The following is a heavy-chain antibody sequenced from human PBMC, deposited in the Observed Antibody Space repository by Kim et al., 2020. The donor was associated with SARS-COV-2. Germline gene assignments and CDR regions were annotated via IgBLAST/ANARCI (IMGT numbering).Heavy chain of an antibody. CDR1: GGSISSYY. V-gene: IGHV4-59*01. D-gene: IGHD5-18*01. J-gene: IGHJ6*02. Sequence: SETLSLTCTVSGGSISSYYWSWIRQPPGKGLEWIGYIYYSGSTNYNPSLKSRVTISVDTSKNQFSLKLSSVTAADTAVYYCARDTAMASRGGMDVWGQGTTVTVSS. CDR2: IYYSGST. CDR3: ARDTAMASRGGMDV.